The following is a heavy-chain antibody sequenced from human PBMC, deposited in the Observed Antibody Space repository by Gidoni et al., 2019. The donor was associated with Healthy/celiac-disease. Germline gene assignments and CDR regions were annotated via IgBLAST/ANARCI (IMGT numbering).Heavy chain of an antibody. CDR2: ISWNSGSI. CDR3: AKGYRRTTVVTPFDY. CDR1: GFTFDDYA. V-gene: IGHV3-9*01. Sequence: EVQLVESGGGLVQPGRSLRLSWAASGFTFDDYAMHWVRQAPGKGLEWVSGISWNSGSIGYADSVKGRFTISRDNAKNSLYLQMNSLRAEDTALYYCAKGYRRTTVVTPFDYWGQGTLVTVSS. D-gene: IGHD4-17*01. J-gene: IGHJ4*02.